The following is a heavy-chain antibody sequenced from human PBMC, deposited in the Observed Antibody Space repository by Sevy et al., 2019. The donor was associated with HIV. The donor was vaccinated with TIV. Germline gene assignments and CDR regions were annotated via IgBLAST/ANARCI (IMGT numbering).Heavy chain of an antibody. D-gene: IGHD1-26*01. V-gene: IGHV3-33*01. J-gene: IGHJ4*02. CDR2: IWHDGSQK. CDR3: ARGRVGATTSYYFDY. CDR1: GFTFSSYA. Sequence: GGSLRLSCAASGFTFSSYAMHWVRQAPGKGLEWVGFIWHDGSQKYYADSVRGRFTLSRDNSKNTLFLQVGSLRAEDKAVYYWARGRVGATTSYYFDYWGQGTLVTVSS.